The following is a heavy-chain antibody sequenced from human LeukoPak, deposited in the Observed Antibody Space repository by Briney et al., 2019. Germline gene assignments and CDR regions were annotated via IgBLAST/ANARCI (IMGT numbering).Heavy chain of an antibody. CDR3: AKDSGRGGVTIFGVVLDY. J-gene: IGHJ4*02. V-gene: IGHV3-21*04. CDR2: IRGSSSYI. Sequence: PGGSLRLSCAASGFTFSSYNMNWVRQAPGKGLEWVSTIRGSSSYIYYADSMEGRFTISRDNAKNSLYLQMNSLRAEDTALYYCAKDSGRGGVTIFGVVLDYWGQGTLVTFSS. CDR1: GFTFSSYN. D-gene: IGHD3-3*01.